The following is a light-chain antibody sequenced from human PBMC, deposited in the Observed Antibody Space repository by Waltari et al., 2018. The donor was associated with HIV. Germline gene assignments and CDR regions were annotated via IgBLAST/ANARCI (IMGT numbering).Light chain of an antibody. CDR2: TKN. CDR3: AAWDASLSVV. V-gene: IGLV1-47*01. Sequence: QSVLTQPPSASGTPGQRVTISCSGSSSNIGRNSVYWYQQLPGTAPKCLIYTKNQRPSGVPDRFSGSKSGTSAALAISGLRSEDEADYYCAAWDASLSVVFGGGTKLTVL. J-gene: IGLJ2*01. CDR1: SSNIGRNS.